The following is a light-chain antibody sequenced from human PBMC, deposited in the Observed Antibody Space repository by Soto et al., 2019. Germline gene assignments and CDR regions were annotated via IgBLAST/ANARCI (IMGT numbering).Light chain of an antibody. CDR3: AAWDDSLSGPV. J-gene: IGLJ3*02. CDR2: SNS. CDR1: RSNIGTNY. Sequence: QTVVTQPPSASGTPGQRVTISCSGRRSNIGTNYVYWYQQFPGTAPKLLIYSNSHRPSGVPDRFSGSKSGTSASLAISGLRSDDEADYYCAAWDDSLSGPVFGGGTQLTVL. V-gene: IGLV1-47*02.